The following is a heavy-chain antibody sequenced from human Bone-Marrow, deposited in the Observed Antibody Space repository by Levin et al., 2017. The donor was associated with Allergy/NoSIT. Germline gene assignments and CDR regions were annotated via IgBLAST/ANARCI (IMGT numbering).Heavy chain of an antibody. V-gene: IGHV3-30*03. CDR3: SRDVGIAVAGRQDPPEGYFDP. CDR1: GFSFSSYG. CDR2: ISYDGNNK. J-gene: IGHJ5*02. Sequence: RPGGSLRLSCAASGFSFSSYGMHWVRQAPGKGLEWVAVISYDGNNKYYADSVKGRFTISRDNSKNTLYLQMNSLRTEDTALYYCSRDVGIAVAGRQDPPEGYFDPWGQGTLVTVSS. D-gene: IGHD6-19*01.